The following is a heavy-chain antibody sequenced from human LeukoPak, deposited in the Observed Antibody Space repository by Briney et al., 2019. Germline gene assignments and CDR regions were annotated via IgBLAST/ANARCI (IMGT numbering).Heavy chain of an antibody. CDR2: ISSNGGST. V-gene: IGHV3-64D*06. CDR1: GFTFSSHA. CDR3: VKDGRMATITYNDLFDY. J-gene: IGHJ4*02. D-gene: IGHD5-24*01. Sequence: GGALRLSCSASGFTFSSHAMHWVRQAPGKGLKYVSAISSNGGSTYYADSVKGRFTISRDNSKNTLYLQMSSLRAEDTAVYYCVKDGRMATITYNDLFDYWGQGTLVTVSS.